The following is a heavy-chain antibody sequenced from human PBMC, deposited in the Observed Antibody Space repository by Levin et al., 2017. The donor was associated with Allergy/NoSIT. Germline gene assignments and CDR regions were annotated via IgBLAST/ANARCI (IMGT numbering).Heavy chain of an antibody. V-gene: IGHV3-7*01. J-gene: IGHJ3*02. Sequence: GGSLRLSCAASGFTFSSYWMSWVRQAPGKGLEWVANIKQDGSEKYYVDSVKGRFTISRDNAKNSLYLQMNSLRAEDTAVYYCARHDFVDSSGAFDIWGQGTMVTVSS. CDR1: GFTFSSYW. D-gene: IGHD3-3*01. CDR3: ARHDFVDSSGAFDI. CDR2: IKQDGSEK.